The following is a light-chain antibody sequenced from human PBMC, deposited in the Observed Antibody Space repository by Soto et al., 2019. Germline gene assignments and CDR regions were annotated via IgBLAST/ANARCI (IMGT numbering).Light chain of an antibody. V-gene: IGLV1-40*01. CDR1: NSNIGAGYD. Sequence: QPVLTQPPSVSGAPGQRVTVSCTGSNSNIGAGYDVHWFQQLPGTAPKVLIYSNSNRPSGVPDRISGSKSGTSASLAITGLQAEDEADYYCQSYDSRLSGYVFGTGTKLTVL. CDR2: SNS. J-gene: IGLJ1*01. CDR3: QSYDSRLSGYV.